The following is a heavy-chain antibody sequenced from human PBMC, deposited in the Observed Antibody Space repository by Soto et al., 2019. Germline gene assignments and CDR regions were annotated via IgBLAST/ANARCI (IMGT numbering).Heavy chain of an antibody. Sequence: QVQLVQSEADVKKPGSSVKVSCKSSGGTFSRFSINWVRQAPGRGLEWMGGVIPIFDIINYAEKFQGRVTITVDKSTNTAYMELSSLTSEDTAVYYCARDGGTTVITKFDYWGQGTLVIVSS. CDR1: GGTFSRFS. V-gene: IGHV1-69*17. CDR2: VIPIFDII. CDR3: ARDGGTTVITKFDY. D-gene: IGHD4-17*01. J-gene: IGHJ4*02.